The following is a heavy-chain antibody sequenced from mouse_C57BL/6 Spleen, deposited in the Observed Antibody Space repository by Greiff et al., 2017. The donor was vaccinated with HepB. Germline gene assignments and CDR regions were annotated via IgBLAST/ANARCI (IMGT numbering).Heavy chain of an antibody. V-gene: IGHV1-50*01. Sequence: QVQLQQPGAELVKPGASVKLSCKASGYTFTSYWMQWVKQRPGQGLEWSGEIDPSDSYTNYNQKFKGKATLTVDTSSSTAYMQLSSLTSEDSAVYYCAQLRRGAYWGQGTLVTVSA. CDR1: GYTFTSYW. J-gene: IGHJ3*01. CDR2: IDPSDSYT. CDR3: AQLRRGAY. D-gene: IGHD3-2*02.